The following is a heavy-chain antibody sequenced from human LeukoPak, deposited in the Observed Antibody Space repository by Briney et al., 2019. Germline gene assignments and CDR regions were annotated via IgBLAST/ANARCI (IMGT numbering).Heavy chain of an antibody. Sequence: PGGSLRLSCAASGFTFSSYWMSWVRQAPGKGLEWVANIKQDGSEKYYVDSVKGRFTISRDNSKNTLHLQMNGLRAEDTAVYYCAKGRGSSNSASNYWGQGTPVTVSS. V-gene: IGHV3-7*03. D-gene: IGHD1-26*01. CDR1: GFTFSSYW. CDR2: IKQDGSEK. J-gene: IGHJ4*02. CDR3: AKGRGSSNSASNY.